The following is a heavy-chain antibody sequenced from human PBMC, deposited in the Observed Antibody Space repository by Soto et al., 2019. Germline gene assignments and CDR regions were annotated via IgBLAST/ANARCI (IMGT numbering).Heavy chain of an antibody. V-gene: IGHV5-10-1*01. CDR2: IDPSDSYT. J-gene: IGHJ6*02. CDR1: GYSFTSYW. CDR3: ARQEQLQGRYYYYGMDV. Sequence: GESLKISCKGSGYSFTSYWISWVRQMPGKGLEWMGRIDPSDSYTNYSPSFQGHVTISADKSISTAYLQWSSLKASDTAMYYCARQEQLQGRYYYYGMDVWGQGTTVTVS. D-gene: IGHD3-10*01.